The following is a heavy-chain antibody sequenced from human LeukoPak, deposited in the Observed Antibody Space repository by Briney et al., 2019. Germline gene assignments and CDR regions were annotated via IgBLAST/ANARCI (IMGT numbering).Heavy chain of an antibody. CDR3: VRDIYSKDLDF. J-gene: IGHJ2*01. D-gene: IGHD3-10*01. V-gene: IGHV3-33*01. Sequence: GGSLRLSCAASGFSFRSHGMHWVRQAPGKGLEWVAVIWYDASDKYYADSVRGRFTVSRDNSKNTFHLQMNSLRVDDTAVYYCVRDIYSKDLDFWGRGTLVTVSS. CDR2: IWYDASDK. CDR1: GFSFRSHG.